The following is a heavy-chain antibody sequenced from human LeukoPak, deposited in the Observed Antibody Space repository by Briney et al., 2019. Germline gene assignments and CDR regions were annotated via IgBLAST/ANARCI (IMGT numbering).Heavy chain of an antibody. J-gene: IGHJ4*02. D-gene: IGHD1-26*01. Sequence: LSLTCTVSGGSISSYYWSWIRQPPGKGLEWVSYISSSGSTIYYADSVKGGFTISRDNAKNSLYLQMNSLRAEDTAVYYCARQAHIVGATLFADWGQGTLVTVSS. CDR3: ARQAHIVGATLFAD. V-gene: IGHV3-11*04. CDR2: ISSSGSTI. CDR1: GGSISSYY.